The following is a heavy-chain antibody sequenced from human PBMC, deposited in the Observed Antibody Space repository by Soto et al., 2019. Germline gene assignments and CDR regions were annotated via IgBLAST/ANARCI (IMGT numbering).Heavy chain of an antibody. D-gene: IGHD2-2*01. V-gene: IGHV4-4*02. Sequence: PSETLSLTCAVSGDSVNTSDWWNWVRQPPGKGLEWIGEIYHGGNIYYNPALKSRVTISLDKSKNQLSLELTSVTATDTAIYYCASDHQISDTGSYAFWGQGTLVTVSS. CDR3: ASDHQISDTGSYAF. J-gene: IGHJ4*02. CDR2: IYHGGNI. CDR1: GDSVNTSDW.